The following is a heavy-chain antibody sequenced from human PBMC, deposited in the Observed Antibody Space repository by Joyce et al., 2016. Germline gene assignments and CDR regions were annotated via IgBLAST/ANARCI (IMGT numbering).Heavy chain of an antibody. J-gene: IGHJ6*02. Sequence: HLQESGPGLVKTSETLSLTCTISGDSFSGTSYYWSWIRQSPGKGLEWFGFIYNSETTHYSPSLGCRLSISVGAAKMQFSLRLTSVTSADTSVYYCATSLPSRVGGFQFFGMDVWGQGTTVIVS. D-gene: IGHD3-10*01. CDR2: IYNSETT. CDR1: GDSFSGTSYY. V-gene: IGHV4-61*01. CDR3: ATSLPSRVGGFQFFGMDV.